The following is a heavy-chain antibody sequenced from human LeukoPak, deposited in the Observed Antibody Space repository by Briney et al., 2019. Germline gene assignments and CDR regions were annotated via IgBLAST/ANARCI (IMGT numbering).Heavy chain of an antibody. Sequence: GGSLRLSCAASGFAFSRYGMHWVRQAPGKGLEWVALIWYDGSNKYYADSVKGRFSISRDNSKNTLSLQMNSLRVEDTALYYCARGKRGFIYGSDFWGQGTLVTVSS. CDR3: ARGKRGFIYGSDF. CDR1: GFAFSRYG. D-gene: IGHD5-18*01. V-gene: IGHV3-33*01. CDR2: IWYDGSNK. J-gene: IGHJ4*02.